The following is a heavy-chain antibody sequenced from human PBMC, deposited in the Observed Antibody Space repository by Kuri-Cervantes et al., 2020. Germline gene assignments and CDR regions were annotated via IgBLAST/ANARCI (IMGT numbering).Heavy chain of an antibody. D-gene: IGHD3-10*01. CDR2: SNAGNGNT. Sequence: ASVKVSCKASGYTFTSYAMHWVRQAPGQRLEWMGWSNAGNGNTKYSQEFQGRVTITRDTSASTAYMELRSLRSDDTAVYYCARVGVYYGSGSTGGWFDPWGQGTLVTVSS. J-gene: IGHJ5*02. V-gene: IGHV1-3*02. CDR1: GYTFTSYA. CDR3: ARVGVYYGSGSTGGWFDP.